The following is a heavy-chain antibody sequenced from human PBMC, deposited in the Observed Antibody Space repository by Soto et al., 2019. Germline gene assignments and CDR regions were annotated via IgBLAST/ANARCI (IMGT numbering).Heavy chain of an antibody. D-gene: IGHD3-16*01. Sequence: QITLKESGPTLVKPTQTLTLTCTFSGFSLSTSGVGVGWIRQPPGKALEWLALIYWDDDKRYSPSLKSRLTITKDTSKNQVVLTMTNMDPVDTATYYCVATAGVWGSLVIDYWGQGTLVTVSS. CDR3: VATAGVWGSLVIDY. CDR1: GFSLSTSGVG. CDR2: IYWDDDK. V-gene: IGHV2-5*02. J-gene: IGHJ4*02.